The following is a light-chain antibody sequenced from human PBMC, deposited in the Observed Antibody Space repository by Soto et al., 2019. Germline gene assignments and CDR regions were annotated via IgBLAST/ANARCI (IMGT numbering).Light chain of an antibody. Sequence: EIVMTQSPATLSVSPGERATLSCRASQSVSSKLAWYQQKPGQAPRLLIYDASTRATGIPARFSGSGSGTEFTLTISSLQSEVFEVYYCQQYDNWPLTFGGGAKVEIK. J-gene: IGKJ4*01. CDR3: QQYDNWPLT. CDR2: DAS. V-gene: IGKV3-15*01. CDR1: QSVSSK.